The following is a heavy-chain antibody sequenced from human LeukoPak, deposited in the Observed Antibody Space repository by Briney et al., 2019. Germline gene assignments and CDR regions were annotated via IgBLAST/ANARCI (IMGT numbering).Heavy chain of an antibody. D-gene: IGHD3-9*01. CDR2: INHSGST. V-gene: IGHV4-34*01. CDR3: ASVEGERRNLFDWLLPIDY. CDR1: GGSFSGYY. J-gene: IGHJ4*02. Sequence: SETLSLTCAVYGGSFSGYYWSWIRQPPGKGLEWIGEINHSGSTNYNPSLKSRVTISVDTSKNQFSLKLSSVTAADTAVYYCASVEGERRNLFDWLLPIDYWGQGTLVTVSS.